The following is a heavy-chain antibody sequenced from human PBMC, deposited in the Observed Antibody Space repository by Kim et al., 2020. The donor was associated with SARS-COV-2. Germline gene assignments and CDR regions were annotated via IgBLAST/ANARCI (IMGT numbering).Heavy chain of an antibody. CDR3: TTVHH. CDR2: IKSKSSGAKT. V-gene: IGHV3-15*01. J-gene: IGHJ4*02. Sequence: GGSLRLSCAASGFTFSDAWMRWVRQAPGKGLEWVGFIKSKSSGAKTEYPAPGRGTFTISRDDSSNMLYWNITSPKVEDTGRVYCTTVHHWGKGTLDIFS. CDR1: GFTFSDAW.